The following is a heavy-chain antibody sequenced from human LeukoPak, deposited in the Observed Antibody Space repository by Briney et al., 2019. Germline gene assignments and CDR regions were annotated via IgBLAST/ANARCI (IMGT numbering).Heavy chain of an antibody. J-gene: IGHJ3*02. D-gene: IGHD1-14*01. CDR3: AREAGRGPDAFDI. CDR1: GGSISSSSYY. CDR2: IYYSGST. Sequence: PSETLSLTCTVSGGSISSSSYYWGWIRQPPGKGLEWIGSIYYSGSTYYNPSLKSRVTISVDTSKNQFSLKLSSVTAADTAVYYCAREAGRGPDAFDIWGQGTMVTVSS. V-gene: IGHV4-39*07.